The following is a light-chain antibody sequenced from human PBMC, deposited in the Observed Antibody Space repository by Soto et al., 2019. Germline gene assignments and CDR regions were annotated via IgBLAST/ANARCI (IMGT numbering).Light chain of an antibody. Sequence: ENVLTQSPATLSVSPGERATLSCRASQSVSSNLAWYQQKPGQAPRLLIYGASTRATGIPARFSGTVSGTDFTLTISRLEPEDFAVYYCQQYGSSPITFGQGTRLEIK. CDR1: QSVSSN. CDR2: GAS. V-gene: IGKV3-20*01. J-gene: IGKJ5*01. CDR3: QQYGSSPIT.